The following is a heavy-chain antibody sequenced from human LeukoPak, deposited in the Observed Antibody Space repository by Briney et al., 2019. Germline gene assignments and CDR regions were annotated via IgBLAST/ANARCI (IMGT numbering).Heavy chain of an antibody. Sequence: PSETLSLTCAVYGGSFSGYYWSWIRQPPGKGLEWIGEINHSGSTNYNPSLKSRVTISVDTSKNQFSLKLSSVTAADTAVYYCARGPYISGWEWYYYYYGMDVWGQGTTVTVSS. CDR3: ARGPYISGWEWYYYYYGMDV. CDR1: GGSFSGYY. V-gene: IGHV4-34*01. D-gene: IGHD6-19*01. J-gene: IGHJ6*02. CDR2: INHSGST.